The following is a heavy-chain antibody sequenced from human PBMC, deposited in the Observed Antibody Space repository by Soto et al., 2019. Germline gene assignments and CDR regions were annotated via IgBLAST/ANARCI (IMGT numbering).Heavy chain of an antibody. J-gene: IGHJ6*02. V-gene: IGHV1-24*01. CDR3: ARVPSGRPRYCSSTSCYNYYGMDV. CDR1: GYTLTELS. D-gene: IGHD2-2*02. Sequence: GASVQVSCKVSGYTLTELSMHWVRQAPGKGLEWMGGFDPEDGETIYAQRLQGRVTMTTDTSTSTAYMELRSLRSDDTAVYYCARVPSGRPRYCSSTSCYNYYGMDVWGQGTTVTVSS. CDR2: FDPEDGET.